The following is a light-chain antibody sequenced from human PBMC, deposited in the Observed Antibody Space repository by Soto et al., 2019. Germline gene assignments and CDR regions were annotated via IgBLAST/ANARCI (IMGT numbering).Light chain of an antibody. V-gene: IGKV1-5*03. J-gene: IGKJ1*01. Sequence: DIQLAQSPSTLSASVGDRITITCRATQSINWLAWYQQKPGKAPKLLIFEASRLESGVPSRFSGSGSGTECTLTISSLQPDDFGTYYCHHYDTYSPMWTFGQGTKV. CDR1: QSINW. CDR2: EAS. CDR3: HHYDTYSPMWT.